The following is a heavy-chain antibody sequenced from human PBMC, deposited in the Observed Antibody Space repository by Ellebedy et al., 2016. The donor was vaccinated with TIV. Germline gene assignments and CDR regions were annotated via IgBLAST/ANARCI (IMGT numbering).Heavy chain of an antibody. D-gene: IGHD6-19*01. Sequence: AASVKVSCKASGYTFTSYGISWVRQALGQGLEWMGWISAYNGDTNYAQNLQGRVTMTTDTSTATAYMELRSLRSDDTAVYYCARDPQPGLVRAWWFDPWGQGTLVTVSS. J-gene: IGHJ5*02. CDR3: ARDPQPGLVRAWWFDP. V-gene: IGHV1-18*01. CDR1: GYTFTSYG. CDR2: ISAYNGDT.